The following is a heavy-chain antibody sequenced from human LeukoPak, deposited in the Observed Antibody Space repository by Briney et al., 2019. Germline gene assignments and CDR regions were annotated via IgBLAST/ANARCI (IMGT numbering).Heavy chain of an antibody. CDR3: AREAGDYVWGSYRYFFDY. CDR1: GATFSSYA. V-gene: IGHV1-69*13. D-gene: IGHD3-16*02. Sequence: SVKVSCKASGATFSSYAISWVRQAPGQGLEWMGGIIPIFGTANYAQKFQGRVTITADESTSTAYMELSSLRSEDTAVYYCAREAGDYVWGSYRYFFDYWGQGTLVTVSS. CDR2: IIPIFGTA. J-gene: IGHJ4*02.